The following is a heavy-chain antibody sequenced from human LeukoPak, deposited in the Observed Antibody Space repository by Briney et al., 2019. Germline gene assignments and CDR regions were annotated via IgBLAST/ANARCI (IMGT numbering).Heavy chain of an antibody. CDR3: ARAKVTIVGATTHFDY. Sequence: SETLSLTCTVSGGSISSYYWSWIRQPAGKGLEWIGRIYTSGSTNYNPSLKSRVTISVDTSKNQFSLKLSSVTAADTAVYYCARAKVTIVGATTHFDYWGQGTLVTVSS. CDR1: GGSISSYY. D-gene: IGHD1-26*01. V-gene: IGHV4-4*07. J-gene: IGHJ4*02. CDR2: IYTSGST.